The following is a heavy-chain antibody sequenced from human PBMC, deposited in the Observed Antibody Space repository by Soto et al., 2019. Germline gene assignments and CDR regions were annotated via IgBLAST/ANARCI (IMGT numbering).Heavy chain of an antibody. CDR3: ARPDFGDYWYFDL. V-gene: IGHV1-69*08. J-gene: IGHJ2*01. Sequence: QDQLVQSGAEVKKPGSSVKVSCKASGGTFSSHTFSWVRQAPGQGLEWMGRIIPALGTATYAQKFQGRVTIPADESATTVYMELNSLRSEDTAVYYCARPDFGDYWYFDLWGRGTRVTVSS. CDR2: IIPALGTA. D-gene: IGHD4-17*01. CDR1: GGTFSSHT.